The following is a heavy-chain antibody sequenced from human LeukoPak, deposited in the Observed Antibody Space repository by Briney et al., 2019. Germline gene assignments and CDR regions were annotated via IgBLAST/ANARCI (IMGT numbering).Heavy chain of an antibody. CDR2: IGFGGNF. CDR1: GFSFNNCG. V-gene: IGHV3-48*02. J-gene: IGHJ4*02. CDR3: AKDYQWSCDY. D-gene: IGHD2-15*01. Sequence: GGSLRLSCVVSGFSFNNCGMNWVRQAPGKGLEWVAHIGFGGNFYYADSVKGRFTISKDNAKNSLYLQMDNLRDDDTAVYYCAKDYQWSCDYWGQGTLVTVSS.